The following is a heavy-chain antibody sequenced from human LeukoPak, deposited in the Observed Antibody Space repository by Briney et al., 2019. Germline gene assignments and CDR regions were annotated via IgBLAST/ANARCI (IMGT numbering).Heavy chain of an antibody. J-gene: IGHJ4*02. Sequence: ASVTVSCKSSGCTFTSYDINWVRQATAQGLEWMGWMNPNSGNTGYAQKFQGRVTMTRNTSISTAYMELSSLRSEDTAVYYCARVSGDYWGQGTLVTVSS. CDR2: MNPNSGNT. CDR3: ARVSGDY. V-gene: IGHV1-8*01. CDR1: GCTFTSYD.